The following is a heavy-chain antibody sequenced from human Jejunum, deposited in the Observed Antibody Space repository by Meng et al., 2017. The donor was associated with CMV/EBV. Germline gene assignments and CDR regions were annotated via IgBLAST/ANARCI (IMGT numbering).Heavy chain of an antibody. CDR1: GFTFNDYA. CDR3: ARVVKGGNYLEY. Sequence: AASGFTFNDYAIHWVRQAPGKGLEWVSSISISSYTYYADSVKGRFTISRDNAKNSLYLQMNSLRAEDTAVYYCARVVKGGNYLEYWGQGTLVTVSS. V-gene: IGHV3-69-1*02. J-gene: IGHJ4*02. CDR2: ISISSYT. D-gene: IGHD4-23*01.